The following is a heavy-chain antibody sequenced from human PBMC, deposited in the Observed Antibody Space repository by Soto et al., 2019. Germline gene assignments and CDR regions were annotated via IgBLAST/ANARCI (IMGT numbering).Heavy chain of an antibody. J-gene: IGHJ5*02. CDR3: ARPDRPFSTPSFDP. Sequence: GASVKVSGKASGGTFSSYAISWVRQAPGQGLEWMGGIIPIFGTANYAQKFQGRVTITADESTSTAYMELSSLRSEDTAVYYCARPDRPFSTPSFDPWGQGTLVTVSS. CDR1: GGTFSSYA. V-gene: IGHV1-69*13. CDR2: IIPIFGTA.